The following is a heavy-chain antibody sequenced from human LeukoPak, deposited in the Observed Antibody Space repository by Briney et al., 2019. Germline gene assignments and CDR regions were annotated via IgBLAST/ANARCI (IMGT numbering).Heavy chain of an antibody. J-gene: IGHJ4*02. CDR1: GDSISSNY. V-gene: IGHV4-59*01. Sequence: PSETLSLTCTVSGDSISSNYWTWIRQPPGGGLEWIGYIHYSGDANYNPSLKSRVTISLDTSKNQFSLRLTSLTAADTAGYFGGREVNNGWRGRGFDYWGQGMLVTVSS. D-gene: IGHD6-19*01. CDR2: IHYSGDA. CDR3: GREVNNGWRGRGFDY.